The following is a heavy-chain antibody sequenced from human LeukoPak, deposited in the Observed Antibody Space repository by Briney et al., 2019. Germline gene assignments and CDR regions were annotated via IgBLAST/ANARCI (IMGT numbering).Heavy chain of an antibody. D-gene: IGHD5-24*01. J-gene: IGHJ4*02. V-gene: IGHV3-23*01. CDR1: GFTIDIYV. CDR3: AKGRDGYNCYDY. CDR2: ISASDNSA. Sequence: GGSLRLSCAASGFTIDIYVMSWVRQAPGKGLEWVSTISASDNSAYYADSVKGRFTISRDNSKNTLYLQMNGLRAEDTAIYYCAKGRDGYNCYDYWGQGTLVTVSS.